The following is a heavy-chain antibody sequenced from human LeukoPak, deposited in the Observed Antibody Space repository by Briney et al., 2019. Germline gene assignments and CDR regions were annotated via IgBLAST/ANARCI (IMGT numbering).Heavy chain of an antibody. CDR2: IYYSGNT. D-gene: IGHD3-10*01. CDR1: GGSISSSSYY. CDR3: ARGRDFAYYFDY. V-gene: IGHV4-39*01. J-gene: IGHJ4*02. Sequence: PSETLSLTCTVSGGSISSSSYYWGWIRQPPGKGLEWIGSIYYSGNTYYNPSLKSRVTISVDTSKNQFSLKLNSVTAADTAVYSCARGRDFAYYFDYWGQGTLVTVSS.